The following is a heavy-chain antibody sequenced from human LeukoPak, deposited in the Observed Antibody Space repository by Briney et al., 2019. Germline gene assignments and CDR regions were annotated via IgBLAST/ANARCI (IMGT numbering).Heavy chain of an antibody. CDR3: ARHNYVLRFDY. J-gene: IGHJ4*02. CDR1: GGSISSYY. Sequence: SETLSLTCTVSGGSISSYYWSWIRQPPGKGLEWIGYMCYSGSTNYNPSLKSRVTISVDTSKNQFSLKLSSVTAADTAVYYCARHNYVLRFDYWGQGTLVTVSS. CDR2: MCYSGST. D-gene: IGHD4-11*01. V-gene: IGHV4-59*01.